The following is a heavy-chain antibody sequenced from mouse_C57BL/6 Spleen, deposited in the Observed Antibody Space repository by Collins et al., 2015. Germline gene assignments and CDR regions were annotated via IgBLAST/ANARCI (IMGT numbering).Heavy chain of an antibody. D-gene: IGHD2-1*01. CDR2: VRSKSNNYAT. J-gene: IGHJ2*01. V-gene: IGHV10S3*01. CDR1: GFTFNTNA. Sequence: EVQLVETGGGLVQPKGSLKLSCAASGFTFNTNAMNWVRQAPGKGLEWVARVRSKSNNYATYYADSVKDRFTISRDDSQSMLYLQMNNLKTEDTAMYYCVSGNYVYWGQGTTLTVSS. CDR3: VSGNYVY.